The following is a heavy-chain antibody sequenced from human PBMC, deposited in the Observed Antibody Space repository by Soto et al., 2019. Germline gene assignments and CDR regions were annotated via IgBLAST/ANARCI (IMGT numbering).Heavy chain of an antibody. CDR1: GGSISSGDYY. D-gene: IGHD4-4*01. V-gene: IGHV4-30-4*01. Sequence: QVQLQESGPGLVKPSQTLSLTCTVSGGSISSGDYYWSWIRQPPGKGLAWIGYIYYSGSTYYNPSLKSRVTISVDTSKNQFSLKLSSVTAADTAVYYCARSSYSNYEPYYYGMDVWGQGTTVTVSS. CDR3: ARSSYSNYEPYYYGMDV. J-gene: IGHJ6*02. CDR2: IYYSGST.